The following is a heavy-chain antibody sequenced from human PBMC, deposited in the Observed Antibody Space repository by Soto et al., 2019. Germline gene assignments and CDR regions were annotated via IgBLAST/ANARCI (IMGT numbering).Heavy chain of an antibody. V-gene: IGHV4-34*01. J-gene: IGHJ6*03. CDR2: INHSGST. CDR3: ARVDVVVVVAASYYYYYYMDV. CDR1: GGSFSGYY. D-gene: IGHD2-15*01. Sequence: PSETLSLTCAVYGGSFSGYYWSWIRQPPGKGLEWIGEINHSGSTNYNPSLKSRVTISVDTSKNQFSLKLSSVTAADTAVYYCARVDVVVVVAASYYYYYYMDVWGKGTTVTVSS.